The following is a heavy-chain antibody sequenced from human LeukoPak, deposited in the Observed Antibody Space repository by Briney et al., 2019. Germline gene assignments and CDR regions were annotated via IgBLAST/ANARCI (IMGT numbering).Heavy chain of an antibody. J-gene: IGHJ5*02. CDR2: ISYDGSDK. Sequence: GGSLRLSCAASGFTFSNYAMHWVRQAPGKGLEWVAVISYDGSDKYYADSVKGRFTISRDNAKNSLYLQMNSLRAEDTAVYYCARDHLWGQGILVTVSS. CDR1: GFTFSNYA. CDR3: ARDHL. V-gene: IGHV3-30-3*01.